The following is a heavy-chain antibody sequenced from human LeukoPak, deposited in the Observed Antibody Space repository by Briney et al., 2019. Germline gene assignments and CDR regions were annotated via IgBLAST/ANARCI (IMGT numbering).Heavy chain of an antibody. V-gene: IGHV3-48*03. CDR2: ISSSGFII. CDR1: GFTFSSYE. Sequence: DPGGSLRLSCAASGFTFSSYEMNWVRQAPGKGLGWVSYISSSGFIIDYADSVKGRFIISRDNAKNSLSLQMNSLRAEDTAVYYWARSQLDRFDVSGFDLWGQGTLVTVSS. CDR3: ARSQLDRFDVSGFDL. D-gene: IGHD6-6*01. J-gene: IGHJ5*02.